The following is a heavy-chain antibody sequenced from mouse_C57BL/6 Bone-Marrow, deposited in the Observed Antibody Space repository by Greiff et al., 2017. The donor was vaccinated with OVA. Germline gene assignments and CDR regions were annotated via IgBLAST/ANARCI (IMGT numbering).Heavy chain of an antibody. CDR2: IDPSDSYT. D-gene: IGHD1-1*01. CDR1: GYTFTSYW. CDR3: ARGALDYGSSFWYFDV. J-gene: IGHJ1*03. Sequence: VQLQQPGAELVKPGASVKLSCKASGYTFTSYWMQWVKQRPGQGLEWIGEIDPSDSYTNYNQKFKGKATLTVDTSSSTAYMQLSSLTSEDSAVYYCARGALDYGSSFWYFDVWGTGTTVTVSS. V-gene: IGHV1-50*01.